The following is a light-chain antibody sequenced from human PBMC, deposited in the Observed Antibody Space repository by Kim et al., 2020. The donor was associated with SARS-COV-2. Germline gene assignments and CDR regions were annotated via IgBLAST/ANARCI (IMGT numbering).Light chain of an antibody. J-gene: IGLJ2*01. Sequence: AFRQSIRIECQRDSLRSYCASWYQQKPGQAPVLVIYGKINRPSGIPDRFSRSSSGNTASLTIAWAQAEDEADYYCNSRDSSGNHVVFGGGTKLTVL. CDR2: GKI. CDR1: SLRSYC. CDR3: NSRDSSGNHVV. V-gene: IGLV3-19*01.